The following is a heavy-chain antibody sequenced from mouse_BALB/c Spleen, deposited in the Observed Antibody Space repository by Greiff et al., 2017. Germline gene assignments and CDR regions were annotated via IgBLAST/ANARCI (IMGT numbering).Heavy chain of an antibody. CDR2: IYPGDGDT. Sequence: QVQLKQPGAELVKPGASVKLSCKASGYTFTSYWMQWVKQRPGQGLEWIGAIYPGDGDTRYTQKFKGKATLTADKSSSTAYMQLSSLASEDSAVYYCAGANWDDFDYWGQGTTLTVSS. CDR1: GYTFTSYW. V-gene: IGHV1-87*01. J-gene: IGHJ2*01. CDR3: AGANWDDFDY. D-gene: IGHD4-1*01.